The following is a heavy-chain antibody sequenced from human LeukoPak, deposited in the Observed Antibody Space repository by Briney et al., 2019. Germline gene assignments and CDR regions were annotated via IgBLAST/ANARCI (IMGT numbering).Heavy chain of an antibody. Sequence: SETLSLTCTVSVGSISSYYWSWIRQPPGKGLEWIGYIYYSGSTNYNPSLKSRVTISVDTSKNQFSLKLSSVTAADTAVYYCARGYCSSTSSLIGDYYFDYWVQGTLVTVSS. D-gene: IGHD2-2*01. V-gene: IGHV4-59*01. J-gene: IGHJ4*02. CDR1: VGSISSYY. CDR3: ARGYCSSTSSLIGDYYFDY. CDR2: IYYSGST.